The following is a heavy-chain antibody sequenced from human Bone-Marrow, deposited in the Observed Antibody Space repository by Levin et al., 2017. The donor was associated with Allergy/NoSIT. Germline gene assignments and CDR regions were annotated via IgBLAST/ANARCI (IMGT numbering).Heavy chain of an antibody. D-gene: IGHD2-21*02. V-gene: IGHV3-33*01. J-gene: IGHJ2*01. CDR1: GFTFSSYG. CDR3: ARARGGAYCGGDCSGLGYFDL. CDR2: IWYDGSNK. Sequence: GGSLRLSCAASGFTFSSYGMHWVRQAPGKGLEWVAVIWYDGSNKYYADSVKGRFTISRDNSKNTLYLQMNSLRAEDTAVYYCARARGGAYCGGDCSGLGYFDLWGRGTLVTVSS.